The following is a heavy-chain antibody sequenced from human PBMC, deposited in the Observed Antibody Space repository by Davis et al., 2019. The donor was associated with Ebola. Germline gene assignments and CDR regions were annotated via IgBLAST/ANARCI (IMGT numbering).Heavy chain of an antibody. J-gene: IGHJ6*02. V-gene: IGHV1-69*04. CDR2: IIPILGIA. CDR3: ARKGYYYYYYGMDV. CDR1: GYTFTSYG. Sequence: SVKVSCKASGYTFTSYGISWVRQAPGQGLEWMGRIIPILGIANYAQKFQGRVTITADKSTSTAYMELSSLRSEDTAVYYCARKGYYYYYYGMDVWGQGTTVTVSS.